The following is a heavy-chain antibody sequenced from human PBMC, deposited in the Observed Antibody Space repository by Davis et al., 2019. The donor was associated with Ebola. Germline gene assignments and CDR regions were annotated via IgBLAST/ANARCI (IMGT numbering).Heavy chain of an antibody. CDR2: IHDSGNT. J-gene: IGHJ4*02. D-gene: IGHD3-3*01. CDR3: ASGVFGVTYYFDH. Sequence: SETLSLTCAVYGGSFSGYYWSWIRQAPGKGLEWIAYIHDSGNTKYNPSLRSRLIISVDRSKNQFSLKLNSVTAADTAMYYCASGVFGVTYYFDHWGQGALVTVSS. V-gene: IGHV4-34*01. CDR1: GGSFSGYY.